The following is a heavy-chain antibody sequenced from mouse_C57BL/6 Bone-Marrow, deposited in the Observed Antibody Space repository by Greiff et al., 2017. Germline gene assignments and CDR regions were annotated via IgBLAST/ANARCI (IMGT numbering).Heavy chain of an antibody. V-gene: IGHV14-4*01. J-gene: IGHJ2*01. CDR2: IDPEKGDT. CDR1: GYTFTSYW. Sequence: VQLKQPGAELVKPGASVKLSCKASGYTFTSYWMHWVKQRPGRGLEWIGWIDPEKGDTEYASKFQGKATITADTSSNTAYLQLSSLTSEDTAVYYCTTSGDYYGSSSYFDYWGQGTTLTVSS. D-gene: IGHD1-1*01. CDR3: TTSGDYYGSSSYFDY.